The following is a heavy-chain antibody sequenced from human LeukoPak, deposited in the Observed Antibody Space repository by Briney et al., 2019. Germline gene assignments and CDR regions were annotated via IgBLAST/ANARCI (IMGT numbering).Heavy chain of an antibody. CDR3: ARARYNWMFFDY. D-gene: IGHD1-20*01. J-gene: IGHJ4*02. CDR1: GFTFSSYS. Sequence: SGGSLRLSCAASGFTFSSYSMNWVRQAPGKGLEWVSSISSSSSYIYYADSVKGRFTISRVNAKNSLYLQMNGLRAEDTAVYYCARARYNWMFFDYWGQGTLVTVSS. CDR2: ISSSSSYI. V-gene: IGHV3-21*01.